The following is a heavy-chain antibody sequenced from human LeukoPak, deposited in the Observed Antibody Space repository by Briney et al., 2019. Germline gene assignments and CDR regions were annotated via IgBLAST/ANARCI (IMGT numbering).Heavy chain of an antibody. V-gene: IGHV3-23*01. Sequence: GGSLRLSCAASGFTFRNYAMSWVRQAPGKGLEWVPAISGSGGSANYADSVKGRFTISRDNAKNSLHLQMNSLRAEDTAVYYCAELGITMIGGVWGKGTTVTISS. CDR3: AELGITMIGGV. CDR1: GFTFRNYA. CDR2: ISGSGGSA. D-gene: IGHD3-10*02. J-gene: IGHJ6*04.